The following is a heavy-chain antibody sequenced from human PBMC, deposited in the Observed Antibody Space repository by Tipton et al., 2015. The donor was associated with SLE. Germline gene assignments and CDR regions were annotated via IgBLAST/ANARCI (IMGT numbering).Heavy chain of an antibody. CDR2: SYYTGTT. CDR3: ARHLDGTYGSHAFDI. J-gene: IGHJ3*02. V-gene: IGHV4-39*07. Sequence: LRLSCTVSGVSIRSYSYYWGWIRQPPGKGLEWIGSSYYTGTTFYNPSLQSRITISLDTSNSQFSLKLSSVTAADSAVYYCARHLDGTYGSHAFDIWGQGTMVTVSS. CDR1: GVSIRSYSYY. D-gene: IGHD1-26*01.